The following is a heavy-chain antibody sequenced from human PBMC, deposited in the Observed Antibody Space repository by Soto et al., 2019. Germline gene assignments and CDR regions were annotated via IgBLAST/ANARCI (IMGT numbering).Heavy chain of an antibody. CDR2: ISGHTGNT. J-gene: IGHJ6*02. CDR1: GYTLTKYD. D-gene: IGHD2-8*01. Sequence: QVPLVQSGAEVKKPGASVKVSCKASGYTLTKYDISWVRQAPGQGLEWMGWISGHTGNTNYAQRFHGRVTLNTDTSAGTAYMELRSLRSDDTAVYYCARGGHCTPSSCYGDYDRGMDVWGQGTTVTVSS. CDR3: ARGGHCTPSSCYGDYDRGMDV. V-gene: IGHV1-18*04.